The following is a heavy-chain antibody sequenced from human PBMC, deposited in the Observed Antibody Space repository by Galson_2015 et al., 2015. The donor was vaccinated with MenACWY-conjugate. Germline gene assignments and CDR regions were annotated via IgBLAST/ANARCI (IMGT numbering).Heavy chain of an antibody. D-gene: IGHD2-15*01. Sequence: QSGAEVKKPGESLKISCMTSGYSFTHYWIGWARLMPGKGLEWMGIIYPADSDVRYSPSFRGQVTISADRSISTAYVQWSSLKASDTAVYYFARLGSGSALSYFDFWCQGTLVTVSS. CDR1: GYSFTHYW. CDR3: ARLGSGSALSYFDF. CDR2: IYPADSDV. J-gene: IGHJ4*02. V-gene: IGHV5-51*01.